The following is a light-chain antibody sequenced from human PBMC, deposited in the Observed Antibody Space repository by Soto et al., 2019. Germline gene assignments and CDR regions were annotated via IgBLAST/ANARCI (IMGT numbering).Light chain of an antibody. CDR3: QHYNSYSEA. CDR1: QSINNH. J-gene: IGKJ1*01. V-gene: IGKV1-5*03. CDR2: KAS. Sequence: DIQMTQSPSSLSASVGDRVTLTGPTSQSINNHLNWYQQKPGKAPKLLIYKASTLKSGVPSRFSGSGSGTEFTLTISSLQPDDFATYYCQHYNSYSEAFGQGTKVDI.